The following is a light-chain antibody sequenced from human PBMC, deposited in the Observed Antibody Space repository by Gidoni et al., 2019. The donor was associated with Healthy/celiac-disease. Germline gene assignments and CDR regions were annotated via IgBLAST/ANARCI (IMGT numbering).Light chain of an antibody. Sequence: EIVMTKSPATLSVSPAERATLSCRASQSVSSNLAWYQQKPGQAPRLLIYGASTRATGIPARFSGSGSGTEFTLTISSLQSEDFAVYYCQQYNNWPRTFGQGTKVEIK. CDR3: QQYNNWPRT. CDR1: QSVSSN. CDR2: GAS. V-gene: IGKV3-15*01. J-gene: IGKJ1*01.